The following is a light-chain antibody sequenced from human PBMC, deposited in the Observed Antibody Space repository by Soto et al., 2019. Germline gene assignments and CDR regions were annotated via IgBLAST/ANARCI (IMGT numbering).Light chain of an antibody. J-gene: IGLJ1*01. CDR1: RGDIGTYNY. V-gene: IGLV2-14*01. CDR3: ASYSSLDTLYV. CDR2: EVS. Sequence: QSALTQPASVSGSPGQSISISCTGTRGDIGTYNYVSWYQYHPGKAPKLLIFEVSSRPSGVSNRFSGSKSGNTASLTISGLQAEDAADYYCASYSSLDTLYVFGSGTKLTVL.